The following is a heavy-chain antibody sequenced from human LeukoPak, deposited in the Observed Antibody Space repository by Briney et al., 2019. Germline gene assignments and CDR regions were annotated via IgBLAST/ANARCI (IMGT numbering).Heavy chain of an antibody. CDR3: AKVLVVVWLGESFDC. D-gene: IGHD3-10*01. CDR1: GFTFSSYA. J-gene: IGHJ4*02. Sequence: GGSLRLSCAASGFTFSSYAMSWVRQAPGKGLEWVSSISGSGSSIYYADSVKGRFTISRDNSKNTLYLQMNSLRAEDTAVYYCAKVLVVVWLGESFDCWGERPLVSVSS. V-gene: IGHV3-23*01. CDR2: ISGSGSSI.